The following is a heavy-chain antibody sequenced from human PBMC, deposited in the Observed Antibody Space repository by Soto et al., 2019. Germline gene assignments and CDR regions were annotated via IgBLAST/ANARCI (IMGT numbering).Heavy chain of an antibody. V-gene: IGHV3-30*18. CDR3: AKVPVRDFWSGYDDAFDI. D-gene: IGHD3-3*01. J-gene: IGHJ3*02. Sequence: QVQLVESGGGVVQPGRSLRLSCAASGFTFSSYGMHWVRQAPGKGLEWVAVISYDGSNKYYADSVKGRFTISRDNSKNTLYLQMNSLRAEDTAVYYCAKVPVRDFWSGYDDAFDIWCQGTMVTVSS. CDR1: GFTFSSYG. CDR2: ISYDGSNK.